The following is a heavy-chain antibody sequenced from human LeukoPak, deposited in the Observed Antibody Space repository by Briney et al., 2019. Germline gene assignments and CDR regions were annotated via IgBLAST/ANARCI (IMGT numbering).Heavy chain of an antibody. CDR3: ARSMIVVVNVRDDAFDI. J-gene: IGHJ3*02. D-gene: IGHD3-22*01. V-gene: IGHV1-2*02. CDR1: GYTFTGYY. Sequence: ASVKVSCKASGYTFTGYYMHWVRQAPGQGLEWMGWINPNSGGTNYAQKFQGRVTMTRDTSISTAYMELSRLRSDDTAVYYCARSMIVVVNVRDDAFDIWGQGTMVTVSS. CDR2: INPNSGGT.